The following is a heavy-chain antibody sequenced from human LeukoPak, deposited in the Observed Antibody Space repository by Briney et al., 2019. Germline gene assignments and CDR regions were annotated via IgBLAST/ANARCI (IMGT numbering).Heavy chain of an antibody. D-gene: IGHD6-13*01. J-gene: IGHJ4*02. V-gene: IGHV3-30*02. Sequence: GGSLRLSCAASGFTFSSYGMHWVRQAPGKGLEWVAFIRYDGSNKYYADSVKGRFTISRDNSKNTLYLQMNSLRAEDTAVYYCAKDLYPGYSSSWYYFDYWGQGTLVTVSS. CDR3: AKDLYPGYSSSWYYFDY. CDR2: IRYDGSNK. CDR1: GFTFSSYG.